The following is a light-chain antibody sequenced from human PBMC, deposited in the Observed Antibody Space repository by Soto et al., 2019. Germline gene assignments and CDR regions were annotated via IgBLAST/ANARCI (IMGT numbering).Light chain of an antibody. V-gene: IGKV1-39*01. Sequence: DIQMTQSPSSLFASVGDRVTVTCRASQSINIYLNWYQQKPGKAPTLLIYGASSLQSGVPSRFSGGGSWTDFTLTISALQPEDFATYYCQQSYRSPYTFGQGTKLEI. CDR1: QSINIY. CDR3: QQSYRSPYT. CDR2: GAS. J-gene: IGKJ2*01.